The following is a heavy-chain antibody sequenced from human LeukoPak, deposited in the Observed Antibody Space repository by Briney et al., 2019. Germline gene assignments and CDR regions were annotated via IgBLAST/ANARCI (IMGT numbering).Heavy chain of an antibody. D-gene: IGHD6-19*01. CDR2: INPNSGGT. CDR1: GYSFTGYY. V-gene: IGHV1-2*02. CDR3: ARGISEAVPGRYFQD. Sequence: ASVKDSFKTSGYSFTGYYIHWVRQAPGQGLEWMGWINPNSGGTNYAQNFQGRVTMTRDTSISTAYMELSRLRSDDTAVYFCARGISEAVPGRYFQDWSEGTLVTVSS. J-gene: IGHJ1*01.